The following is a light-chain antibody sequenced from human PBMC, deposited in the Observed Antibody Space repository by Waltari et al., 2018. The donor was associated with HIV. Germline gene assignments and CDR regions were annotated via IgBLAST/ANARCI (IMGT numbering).Light chain of an antibody. J-gene: IGKJ1*01. V-gene: IGKV1-NL1*01. Sequence: DIQMTQSPSSLSASVGDRVTITCRASQGISNSLAWYQQKPGKAPNFLLYAASRLESGVPSRFSGSGSGTEYTLTISSLQPEDFGTYYCQQYYSIPPTFGQGTKVEIK. CDR1: QGISNS. CDR2: AAS. CDR3: QQYYSIPPT.